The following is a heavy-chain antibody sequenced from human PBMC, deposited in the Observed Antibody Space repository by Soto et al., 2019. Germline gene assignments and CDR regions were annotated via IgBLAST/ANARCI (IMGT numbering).Heavy chain of an antibody. J-gene: IGHJ4*02. CDR3: ARDTTTSYPWYPDY. CDR2: ISYDGSNK. CDR1: EFTFSSSA. Sequence: GGSLRLSCAASEFTFSSSAMHWVRQAPGKGLEWVALISYDGSNKYYADTVKGRFTISRDNSENTLYLQMNSLRVEDTAVYYCARDTTTSYPWYPDYWGQGTLVTVSS. V-gene: IGHV3-30-3*01. D-gene: IGHD1-1*01.